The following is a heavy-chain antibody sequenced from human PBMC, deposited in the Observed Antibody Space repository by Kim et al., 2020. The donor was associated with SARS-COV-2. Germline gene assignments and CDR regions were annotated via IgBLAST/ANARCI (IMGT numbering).Heavy chain of an antibody. V-gene: IGHV3-49*03. CDR2: IRSKAYGGTT. Sequence: GGSLRLSCTASGFTFGDYAMSWFRQAPGKGLEWVGFIRSKAYGGTTEYAASVKGRFTISRDDSKSIAYLQINSLKTEDTAVYYCTRDSPNIVVVVAANDYWGQGTLVTVSS. D-gene: IGHD2-15*01. J-gene: IGHJ4*02. CDR3: TRDSPNIVVVVAANDY. CDR1: GFTFGDYA.